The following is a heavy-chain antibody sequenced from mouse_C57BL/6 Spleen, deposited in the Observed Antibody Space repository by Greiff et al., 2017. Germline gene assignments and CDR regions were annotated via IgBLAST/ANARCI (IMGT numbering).Heavy chain of an antibody. CDR3: ARSVACYYGSSCGFAY. CDR2: INPSNGGT. V-gene: IGHV1-53*01. J-gene: IGHJ3*01. D-gene: IGHD1-1*01. Sequence: QVQLQQPGTELVKPGASVKLSCKASGYTFTSYWMHWVKQRPGQGLEWIGNINPSNGGTNYNEKFKSKATLTVDKSSSTAYMQLSSLTSEDSAVYYCARSVACYYGSSCGFAYWGQGTLVTVSA. CDR1: GYTFTSYW.